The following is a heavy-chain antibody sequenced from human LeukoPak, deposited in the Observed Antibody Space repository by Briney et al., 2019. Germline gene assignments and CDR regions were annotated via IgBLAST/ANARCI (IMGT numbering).Heavy chain of an antibody. Sequence: IGEINHSGSTNYTPSLKSRVTISVDTSKNQFSLKLSSVTAADTAVYYCATPGYSYGLFDYWGQGTLVTVSS. D-gene: IGHD5-18*01. J-gene: IGHJ4*02. V-gene: IGHV4-34*01. CDR3: ATPGYSYGLFDY. CDR2: INHSGST.